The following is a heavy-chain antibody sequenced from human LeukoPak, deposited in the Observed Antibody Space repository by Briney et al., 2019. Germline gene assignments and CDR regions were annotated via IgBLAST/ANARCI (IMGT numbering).Heavy chain of an antibody. J-gene: IGHJ6*03. Sequence: GRSLRLSCAASGFTFSSYAMHWVRQAPGKGLEWVAVISYDGSNKYYADSVKGRFTISRDNSKNTLYLQMNSMRAEDTAVYNCARDRTGWGMVVYYYYYMDVWGKGTTVTVSS. D-gene: IGHD2-8*02. V-gene: IGHV3-30*04. CDR1: GFTFSSYA. CDR3: ARDRTGWGMVVYYYYYMDV. CDR2: ISYDGSNK.